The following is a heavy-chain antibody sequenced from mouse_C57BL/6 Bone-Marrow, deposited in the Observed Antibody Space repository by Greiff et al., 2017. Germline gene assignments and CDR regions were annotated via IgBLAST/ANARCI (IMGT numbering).Heavy chain of an antibody. CDR2: INPSSGYT. J-gene: IGHJ4*01. Sequence: QVQLKQSGAELAKPGASVKLSCKASGYTFTSYWMHWVKQRPGQGLEWIGYINPSSGYTKYNQKFKDKATLTADKSSSTAYMQLSSLTYEDSAVYYCARRVTTVVAPYYYAMDYWGQGTSVTVSS. CDR3: ARRVTTVVAPYYYAMDY. CDR1: GYTFTSYW. V-gene: IGHV1-7*01. D-gene: IGHD1-1*01.